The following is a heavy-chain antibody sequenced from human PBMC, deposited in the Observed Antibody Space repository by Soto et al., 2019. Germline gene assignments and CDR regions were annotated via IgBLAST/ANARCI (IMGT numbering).Heavy chain of an antibody. V-gene: IGHV1-2*02. CDR1: GYSFSGYY. CDR2: INPNSGGT. J-gene: IGHJ6*02. D-gene: IGHD2-8*01. Sequence: QVQLVQSGAEVKKPGAPVKVSCKAAGYSFSGYYIHWLRQAPGQGLEWVGWINPNSGGTQRVQKFDGRVTLTRDASISTAYMELTRLRSDDTAVYYCARDRSQLRPCNNGVCYNFLYDMDVWGQGTTVTVSS. CDR3: ARDRSQLRPCNNGVCYNFLYDMDV.